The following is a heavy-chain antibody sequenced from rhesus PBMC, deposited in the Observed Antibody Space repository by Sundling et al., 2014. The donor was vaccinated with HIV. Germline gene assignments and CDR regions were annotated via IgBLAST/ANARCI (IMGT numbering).Heavy chain of an antibody. V-gene: IGHV4-169*01. CDR1: GGSIRSSY. CDR2: IFDSGSSV. J-gene: IGHJ3*01. CDR3: ARIYSGFSFDAFDF. D-gene: IGHD6-31*01. Sequence: QLQLQESGPGLVKPSETLSVTCAVSGGSIRSSYWSWIRQAPGKGLEWVGYIFDSGSSVKNNPSLKSRVTLSVDTTENRLSLSLNSVTAADTAVYYCARIYSGFSFDAFDFWGQGLRVTVSS.